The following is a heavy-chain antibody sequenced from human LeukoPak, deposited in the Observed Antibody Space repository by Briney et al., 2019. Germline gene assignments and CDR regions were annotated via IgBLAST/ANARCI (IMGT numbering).Heavy chain of an antibody. CDR1: GFTFRKYW. V-gene: IGHV3-7*03. CDR3: ARDQYDTWSRRGNFDS. CDR2: IKLDGSEK. J-gene: IGHJ4*02. Sequence: GGSLRLSCVASGFTFRKYWMSWVRQAPGKGLEWVANIKLDGSEKNYVDSVKGRFTISRDNTKNSLYLQMNSLRVEDTAVFYCARDQYDTWSRRGNFDSWGQGTLVIVSS. D-gene: IGHD3-3*01.